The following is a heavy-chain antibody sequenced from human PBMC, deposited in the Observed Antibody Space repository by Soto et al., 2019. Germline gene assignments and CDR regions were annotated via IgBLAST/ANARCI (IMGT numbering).Heavy chain of an antibody. CDR3: VALGYCSSTSCSNWFDP. J-gene: IGHJ5*02. CDR1: DGSISSSNW. Sequence: PSETLSLTCAVSDGSISSSNWWSWVRQPPGKGLEWIGEIYHSGSTNYNPSLKSRVTISVDKSKNQFSLKLSSVTAADTAVYYCVALGYCSSTSCSNWFDPWGQGTLVTVSS. D-gene: IGHD2-2*01. CDR2: IYHSGST. V-gene: IGHV4-4*02.